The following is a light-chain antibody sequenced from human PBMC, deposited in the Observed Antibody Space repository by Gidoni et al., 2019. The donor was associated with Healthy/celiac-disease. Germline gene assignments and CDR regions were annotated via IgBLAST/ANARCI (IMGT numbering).Light chain of an antibody. CDR1: QSVSSCY. J-gene: IGKJ1*01. Sequence: EIVLTQSPGTLSLSQGERATPSCRASQSVSSCYLAWYQQKPGQAPRLLIYGASSRATGIPDRFSGSGSGTYFTLTISRLEPEDFAVYYCQQYGSSRTFGQGTKVEIK. CDR3: QQYGSSRT. V-gene: IGKV3-20*01. CDR2: GAS.